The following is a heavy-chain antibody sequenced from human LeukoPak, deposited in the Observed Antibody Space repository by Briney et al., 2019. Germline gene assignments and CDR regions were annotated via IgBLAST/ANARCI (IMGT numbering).Heavy chain of an antibody. CDR2: INHRGST. CDR1: GGSFSGYY. CDR3: ARGQWLALFDY. J-gene: IGHJ4*02. V-gene: IGHV4-34*01. D-gene: IGHD6-19*01. Sequence: SETLSLTCAVYGGSFSGYYWSWIRQPPGKGLEWIGEINHRGSTNYNPSLKSRVTISVDTSKNQFSLKLSSVTAADTAVYYCARGQWLALFDYWGQGTLVTVSS.